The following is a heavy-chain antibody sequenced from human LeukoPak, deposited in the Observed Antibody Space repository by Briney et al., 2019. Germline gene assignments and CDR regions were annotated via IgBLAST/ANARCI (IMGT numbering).Heavy chain of an antibody. V-gene: IGHV3-30*03. CDR3: ARDPPFIIGTTFFDY. Sequence: GGSLRLSCAASGLIFSTYGMHWVRQAPGTGLEWVAVISYDGSNQYYADSVKGRFTISRDNSKNTLYLQMNSLRAEDTAVYYCARDPPFIIGTTFFDYWGQGTLVTVSS. J-gene: IGHJ4*02. CDR1: GLIFSTYG. CDR2: ISYDGSNQ. D-gene: IGHD1-20*01.